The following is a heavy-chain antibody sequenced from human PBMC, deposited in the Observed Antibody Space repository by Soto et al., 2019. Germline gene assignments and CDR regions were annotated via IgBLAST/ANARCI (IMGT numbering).Heavy chain of an antibody. CDR2: ISGSGGST. V-gene: IGHV3-23*01. J-gene: IGHJ6*02. CDR1: GFTFSSYA. Sequence: GGSLRLSCAASGFTFSSYAMSWVRQAPGKGLEWVSAISGSGGSTYYADSVKGRFTISRDNSKNTLYLQMNSLRAEDTAVYYCAKGRQQLVPGMRRYYYYGMDVWGQGTTVTVSS. D-gene: IGHD6-13*01. CDR3: AKGRQQLVPGMRRYYYYGMDV.